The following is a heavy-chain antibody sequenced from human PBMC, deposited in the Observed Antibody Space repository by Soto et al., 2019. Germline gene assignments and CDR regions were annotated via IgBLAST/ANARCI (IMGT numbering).Heavy chain of an antibody. D-gene: IGHD6-13*01. Sequence: SQTLSLTCAISGDIVSSNSAAWNWIRQSPSRGLEWLGRTYYRSKWYNDYAVSVKSRITINPDTSKNQFSLQLNSVTPEETAVYYCARDLVAAAGPHYYYYGMDVWGQGTTVTVSS. V-gene: IGHV6-1*01. CDR3: ARDLVAAAGPHYYYYGMDV. CDR2: TYYRSKWYN. CDR1: GDIVSSNSAA. J-gene: IGHJ6*02.